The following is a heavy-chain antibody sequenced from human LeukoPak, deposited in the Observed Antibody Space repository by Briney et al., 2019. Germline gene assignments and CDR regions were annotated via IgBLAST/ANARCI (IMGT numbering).Heavy chain of an antibody. D-gene: IGHD2-21*02. CDR3: AKQVCGADCYYYYGMDV. J-gene: IGHJ6*02. Sequence: LSGGSLRLSCAASGFTFRSYAMSWVRQAPGEGLGWVSAISGSGGSTYYADSVKGRFTISRDNSKNTLYQQMNSLRAEDTAVYYGAKQVCGADCYYYYGMDVWGQGTTVTVSS. V-gene: IGHV3-23*01. CDR2: ISGSGGST. CDR1: GFTFRSYA.